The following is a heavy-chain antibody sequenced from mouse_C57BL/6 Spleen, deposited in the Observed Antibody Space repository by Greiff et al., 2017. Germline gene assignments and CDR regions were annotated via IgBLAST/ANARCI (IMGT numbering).Heavy chain of an antibody. V-gene: IGHV3-6*01. CDR2: ISYDGSN. CDR3: AREDYDYSFDY. J-gene: IGHJ2*01. Sequence: DVKLQESGPGLVKPSQSLSLTCSVTGYSITSGYYWNWIRQFPGNKLEWMGYISYDGSNNYNPSLKNRISITRDTSKNQFFLKLNSVTTEDTATYYCAREDYDYSFDYWGQGTTLTVSS. CDR1: GYSITSGYY. D-gene: IGHD2-4*01.